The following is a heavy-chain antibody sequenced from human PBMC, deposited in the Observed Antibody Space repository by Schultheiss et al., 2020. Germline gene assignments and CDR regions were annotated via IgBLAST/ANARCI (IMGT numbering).Heavy chain of an antibody. Sequence: ASVKVSCKASGYTFTGYHVHWVRQAPGQGLECMGWINPDSGGTNYAQKFLSRVSMTRDTSINTAYMELRGLNSDDTAVYYCARTYSGNCHYWGQGTQVTVSS. J-gene: IGHJ4*02. D-gene: IGHD1-26*01. V-gene: IGHV1-2*02. CDR2: INPDSGGT. CDR1: GYTFTGYH. CDR3: ARTYSGNCHY.